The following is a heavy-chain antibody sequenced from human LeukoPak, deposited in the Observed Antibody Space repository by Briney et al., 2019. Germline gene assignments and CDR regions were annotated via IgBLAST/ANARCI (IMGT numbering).Heavy chain of an antibody. V-gene: IGHV1-69*13. Sequence: ASVKVSCKASGYTFTSYAMNWVRQAPGQGLEWMGGIIPIFGTANYAQKFQGRVTITADESMSTAYMELCSLRSDDTAVYYCARGTSIRSYDSLDYWGQGTLVTVSS. CDR1: GYTFTSYA. CDR2: IIPIFGTA. J-gene: IGHJ4*02. CDR3: ARGTSIRSYDSLDY. D-gene: IGHD3-22*01.